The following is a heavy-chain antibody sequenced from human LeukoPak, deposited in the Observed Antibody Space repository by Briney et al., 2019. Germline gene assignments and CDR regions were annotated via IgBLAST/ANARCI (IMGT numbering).Heavy chain of an antibody. CDR1: GLTFSSSW. D-gene: IGHD2/OR15-2a*01. J-gene: IGHJ4*02. CDR3: VSFYETY. Sequence: PGGSLRLSCAVSGLTFSSSWMDWVRQAPGKGLEWVASINPEGSEKYSADSVKGRFTISRDNAKNSLYLQMNSLRAEDTAVYYCVSFYETYWGRGTLVTVSS. V-gene: IGHV3-7*01. CDR2: INPEGSEK.